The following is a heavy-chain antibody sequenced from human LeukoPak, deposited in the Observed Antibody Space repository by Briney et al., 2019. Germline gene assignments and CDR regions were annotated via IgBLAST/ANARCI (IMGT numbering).Heavy chain of an antibody. CDR1: GFSFSSYS. D-gene: IGHD2/OR15-2a*01. CDR3: AKFETRGNTDFDY. V-gene: IGHV3-21*01. CDR2: ISGNGVYI. J-gene: IGHJ4*02. Sequence: GGSLRLSCAASGFSFSSYSMNWVRRAPGKGLEWVSSISGNGVYIFYADSVKGRFTISRDNAKNSLYLQMNSLRAEDTAVYYCAKFETRGNTDFDYWGQGTLVTVSS.